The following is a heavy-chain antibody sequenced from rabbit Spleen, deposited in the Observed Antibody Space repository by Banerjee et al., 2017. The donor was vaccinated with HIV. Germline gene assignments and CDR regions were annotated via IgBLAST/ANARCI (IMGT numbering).Heavy chain of an antibody. V-gene: IGHV1S40*01. J-gene: IGHJ6*01. D-gene: IGHD5-1*01. CDR3: VRGIFGSGGNWDL. CDR1: GFSFSSGYY. Sequence: EESGGGLVKPGASLTLTCKASGFSFSSGYYMYWVRQAPGKGLEWIACIHWNNGGATWAKARFTISKTSSTTVTLQMTSLTAADTATYFCVRGIFGSGGNWDLWGPGTLVTVS. CDR2: IHWNNGG.